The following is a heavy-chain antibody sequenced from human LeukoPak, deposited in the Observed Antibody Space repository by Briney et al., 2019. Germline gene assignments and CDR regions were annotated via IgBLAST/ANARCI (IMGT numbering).Heavy chain of an antibody. CDR2: ISAYNGNT. D-gene: IGHD4-23*01. CDR1: GYSFTSYG. J-gene: IGHJ2*01. Sequence: ASVKVSCKASGYSFTSYGFSWVRQAPGQGLEWMGWISAYNGNTNYAQKFQGRVTITADESTSTAYMELSSLRSEDTAVYYCARGPDYGGPTRRPPHYWYFDLWGRGTLVTVSS. V-gene: IGHV1-18*01. CDR3: ARGPDYGGPTRRPPHYWYFDL.